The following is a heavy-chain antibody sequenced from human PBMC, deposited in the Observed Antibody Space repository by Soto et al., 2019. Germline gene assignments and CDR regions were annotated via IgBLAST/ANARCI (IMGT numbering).Heavy chain of an antibody. D-gene: IGHD6-6*01. CDR3: AKDEGSSPENWFDP. CDR1: GFTFSSYG. Sequence: QVQLVESGGGVVQPGRSLRLSCAASGFTFSSYGMHWVRQAPGKGLEWVAVISYDGSNKYYADSVKGRFTISRDNSKNTLYLQMNSLRAEDTAVYYCAKDEGSSPENWFDPWGQGTLVTVSS. V-gene: IGHV3-30*18. J-gene: IGHJ5*02. CDR2: ISYDGSNK.